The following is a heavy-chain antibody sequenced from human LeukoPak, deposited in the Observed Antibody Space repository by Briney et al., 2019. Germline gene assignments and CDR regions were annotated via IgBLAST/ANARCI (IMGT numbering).Heavy chain of an antibody. V-gene: IGHV1-2*02. CDR2: INPNSGGT. CDR1: GYTFTAYY. J-gene: IGHJ4*02. Sequence: GASVKVPCKASGYTFTAYYMHWVRQAPGQGLEWMGWINPNSGGTNYAQKFQGRVTMTRDTSISTAYMELSRLRSDDTAVYYCARANVGATRMGFYWGQGTLVTVSS. D-gene: IGHD1-26*01. CDR3: ARANVGATRMGFY.